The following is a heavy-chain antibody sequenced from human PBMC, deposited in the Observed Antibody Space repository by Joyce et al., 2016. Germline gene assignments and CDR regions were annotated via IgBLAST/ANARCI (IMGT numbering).Heavy chain of an antibody. CDR2: IKSKTSGETT. V-gene: IGHV3-15*01. CDR1: GFTFNVAW. Sequence: EVQVAEYGGGLVKPGGSLRLSCAASGFTFNVAWMTWVRTAPGKGVGGVGRIKSKTSGETTEYAAPVKGRFTISRDDSKNTVSLQMNGLRTEDTAVYFCAADVAEVGFGELDHWGQGTLVTVSS. CDR3: AADVAEVGFGELDH. D-gene: IGHD3-10*01. J-gene: IGHJ4*02.